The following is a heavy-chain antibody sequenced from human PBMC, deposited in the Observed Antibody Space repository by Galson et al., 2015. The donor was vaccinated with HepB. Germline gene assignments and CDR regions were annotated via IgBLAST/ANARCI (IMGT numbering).Heavy chain of an antibody. CDR2: INPNSGGT. J-gene: IGHJ4*02. CDR1: GYTFTGYY. V-gene: IGHV1-2*06. Sequence: SCKASGYTFTGYYMHWVRQAPGQGLEWMGRINPNSGGTNYAQKFQGRVTMTRDTSISTAYMELSRLRSDDTAVYYCARAQRADFWSGYYDYWGQGTLVTVSS. CDR3: ARAQRADFWSGYYDY. D-gene: IGHD3-3*01.